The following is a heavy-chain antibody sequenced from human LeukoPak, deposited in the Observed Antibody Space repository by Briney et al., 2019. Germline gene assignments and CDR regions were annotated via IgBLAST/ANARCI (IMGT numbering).Heavy chain of an antibody. Sequence: SETLSLTCTVSGYSISSGYYWGWIRQPPGKGLEWIGSIYHSGSTYYNPSLKSRVTISVDTSKNQFSLKLSSVTAADTAVYYCARISSVLLWFGELFPGAFDIWGQGTMVTVSS. V-gene: IGHV4-38-2*02. CDR1: GYSISSGYY. CDR3: ARISSVLLWFGELFPGAFDI. J-gene: IGHJ3*02. D-gene: IGHD3-10*01. CDR2: IYHSGST.